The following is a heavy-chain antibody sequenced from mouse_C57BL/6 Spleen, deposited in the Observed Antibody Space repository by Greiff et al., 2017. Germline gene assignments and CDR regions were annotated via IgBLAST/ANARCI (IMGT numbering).Heavy chain of an antibody. CDR3: ARSTNYSNSRFAY. CDR2: IHPNSGST. Sequence: QVQLQQPGAELVKPWASVKLSCKASGYTFTSYWMHWVKQRPGQGLEWIGMIHPNSGSTNYNEKFKSKATLTVDKSSSTAYMQLSSLTSEDSAVYYCARSTNYSNSRFAYWGQGTLVTVSA. CDR1: GYTFTSYW. V-gene: IGHV1-64*01. J-gene: IGHJ3*01. D-gene: IGHD2-5*01.